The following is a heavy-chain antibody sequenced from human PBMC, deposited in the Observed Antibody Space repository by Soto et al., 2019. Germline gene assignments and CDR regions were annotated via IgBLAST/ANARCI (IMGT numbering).Heavy chain of an antibody. D-gene: IGHD3-3*02. V-gene: IGHV4-4*02. CDR1: GGSISSSNW. Sequence: QVQLQESGPGLVKPSGTLSLTCAVSGGSISSSNWWSWVRQPPGKGLEWIGEIYHSGSTNYNPSHTSRVTIPVDKSKNQFSLKLSSVTAADTAVYYCARLRVEMAKISHLDYWGQGTLVTVSS. CDR2: IYHSGST. J-gene: IGHJ4*02. CDR3: ARLRVEMAKISHLDY.